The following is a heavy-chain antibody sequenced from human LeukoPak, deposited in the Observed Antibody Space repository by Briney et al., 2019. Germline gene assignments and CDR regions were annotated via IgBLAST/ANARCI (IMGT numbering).Heavy chain of an antibody. CDR3: ARVGTSPP. CDR1: GGSISSGGYY. CDR2: INHSGST. V-gene: IGHV4-39*07. Sequence: SETLSLTCTVSGGSISSGGYYWSWIRQPPGKGLEWIGEINHSGSTNYNPSLKSRVTISVDTSKNQFSLKLSSVTAADTAVYYCARVGTSPPWGQGTLVTVSS. J-gene: IGHJ5*02.